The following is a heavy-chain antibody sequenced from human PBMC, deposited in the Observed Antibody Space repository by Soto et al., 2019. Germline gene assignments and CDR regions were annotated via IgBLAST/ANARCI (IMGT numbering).Heavy chain of an antibody. CDR2: ISSYNGWT. CDR3: ARDYFDVSGNYYDLFDI. CDR1: GYNFTTYG. J-gene: IGHJ3*02. D-gene: IGHD3-22*01. Sequence: VHLVQSGAEVKTPGASVKVSCKASGYNFTTYGISWVRQAPGQGLEWMGWISSYNGWTHFAPKLQVRVTMTTDTSTSTTYMELRSLRPDDTAVYYCARDYFDVSGNYYDLFDIWGQGTMVTVSS. V-gene: IGHV1-18*01.